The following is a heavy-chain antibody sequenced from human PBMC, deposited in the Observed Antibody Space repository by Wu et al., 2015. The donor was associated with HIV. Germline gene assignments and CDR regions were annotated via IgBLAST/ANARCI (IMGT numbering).Heavy chain of an antibody. Sequence: VQLVQSGAEVRKPGASVRVSCKTSGYTFTGYYIHWVRQAPGQGLEWMGWTNPNSGGTNYAQKFQDRVTLTRDTSITTVYMEMSGLRSDDTAVYYCARDYYDVLTTYSHYFFDLWGQGTLVTVSS. CDR1: GYTFTGYY. V-gene: IGHV1-2*02. D-gene: IGHD3-9*01. CDR2: TNPNSGGT. J-gene: IGHJ4*02. CDR3: ARDYYDVLTTYSHYFFDL.